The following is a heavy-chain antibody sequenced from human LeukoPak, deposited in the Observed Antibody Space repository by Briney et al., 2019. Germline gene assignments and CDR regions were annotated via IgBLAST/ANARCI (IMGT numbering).Heavy chain of an antibody. J-gene: IGHJ2*01. CDR1: GFTFSSYS. V-gene: IGHV3-21*01. CDR3: AKGDGSSGWVAPGYFDL. D-gene: IGHD6-19*01. Sequence: GGSLRLSCAASGFTFSSYSMNWVRQAPGKGLEWVSSISSSSSYIYYADSVKGRFTISRDNAKNSLYLQMNSLRAEDTAVYYCAKGDGSSGWVAPGYFDLWGRGTLVTVSS. CDR2: ISSSSSYI.